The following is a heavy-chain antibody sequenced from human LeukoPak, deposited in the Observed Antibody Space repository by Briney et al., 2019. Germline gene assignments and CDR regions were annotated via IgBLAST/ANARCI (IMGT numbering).Heavy chain of an antibody. CDR3: TRRRPGGSYRDY. V-gene: IGHV3-7*05. D-gene: IGHD1-26*01. CDR1: GFTFTSYW. CDR2: IKQDESEK. Sequence: GGSLRLSCAASGFTFTSYWMSWVRQAPGKGLEWVANIKQDESEKYYVDSVKDRFTISRDNAKDSLYLQMNSLRAEDTAVYYCTRRRPGGSYRDYWGQGTLVTVSS. J-gene: IGHJ4*02.